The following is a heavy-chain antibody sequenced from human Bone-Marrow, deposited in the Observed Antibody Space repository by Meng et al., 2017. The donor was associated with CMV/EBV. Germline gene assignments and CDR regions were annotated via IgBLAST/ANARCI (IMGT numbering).Heavy chain of an antibody. CDR2: IIPIFGTA. Sequence: SVKVSCKASGYTFTSYGISWVRQAPGQGLEWMGGIIPIFGTANYAQKFQGRVTITTDESTSTAYMELSSLRSEDTAVYYCAGQTGDHDAFDIWGQGTMVTVSS. D-gene: IGHD7-27*01. V-gene: IGHV1-69*05. CDR3: AGQTGDHDAFDI. J-gene: IGHJ3*02. CDR1: GYTFTSYG.